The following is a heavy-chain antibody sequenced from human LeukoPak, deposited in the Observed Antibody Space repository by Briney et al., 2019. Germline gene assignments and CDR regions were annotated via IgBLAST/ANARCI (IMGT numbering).Heavy chain of an antibody. CDR1: GFTFSSYG. D-gene: IGHD5-12*01. V-gene: IGHV3-30*18. CDR3: AKMGDSGYEFDY. J-gene: IGHJ4*02. Sequence: GGSLRLSCAASGFTFSSYGMHWVRQAPGKGLERVAVISYEGSNKYYADSVKGRFTISRDNSKNTLYLQMNSMRAEDTAVYYCAKMGDSGYEFDYWGQGTLVTVSS. CDR2: ISYEGSNK.